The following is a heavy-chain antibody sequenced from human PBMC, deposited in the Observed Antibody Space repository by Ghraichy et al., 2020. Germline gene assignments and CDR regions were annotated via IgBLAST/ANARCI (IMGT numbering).Heavy chain of an antibody. D-gene: IGHD4-17*01. CDR3: ARDSYGSDH. CDR2: IRYNGITT. J-gene: IGHJ4*02. Sequence: GGSLRLSCAASGFLFSNYSMHWVRQAPGKGLEWVTFIRYNGITTYYADSVKGRFTISRDNSKNTLYLQMNSLGAEDAAVYYCARDSYGSDHWGQESVVTVSP. CDR1: GFLFSNYS. V-gene: IGHV3-30*02.